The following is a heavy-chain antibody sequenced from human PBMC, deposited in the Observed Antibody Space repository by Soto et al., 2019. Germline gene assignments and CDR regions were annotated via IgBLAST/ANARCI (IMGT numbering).Heavy chain of an antibody. CDR1: GGSISSYY. CDR2: IYYSGST. Sequence: SETLSLTCTVSGGSISSYYWSLIRQPPGKGLEWIGYIYYSGSTNYNPSLKSRVTISVDTSKNQFSLKLSSVTAADTAVYYCARLVQYYYGSGSYYLAYDYWGQGTLVTVSS. V-gene: IGHV4-59*01. CDR3: ARLVQYYYGSGSYYLAYDY. J-gene: IGHJ4*02. D-gene: IGHD3-10*01.